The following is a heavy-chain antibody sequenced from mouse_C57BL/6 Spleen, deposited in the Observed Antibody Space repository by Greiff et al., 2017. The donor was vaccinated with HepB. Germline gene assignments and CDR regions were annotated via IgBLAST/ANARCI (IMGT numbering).Heavy chain of an antibody. V-gene: IGHV1-82*01. CDR3: ARGYGYDEYYYAMDY. CDR2: IYPGDGDT. Sequence: VQLQQSGPELVKPGASVKISCKASGYAFSSSWMNWVKQRPGKGLEWIGRIYPGDGDTNYNGKFKGKATLTADKSSSTAYMQLSSLTSEDSAVYFCARGYGYDEYYYAMDYGGQGTSVTVSS. CDR1: GYAFSSSW. J-gene: IGHJ4*01. D-gene: IGHD2-2*01.